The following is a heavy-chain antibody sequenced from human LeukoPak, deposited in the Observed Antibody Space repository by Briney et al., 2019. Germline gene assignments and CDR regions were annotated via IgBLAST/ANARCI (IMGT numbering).Heavy chain of an antibody. V-gene: IGHV3-9*01. J-gene: IGHJ5*02. CDR3: ARDRYCSRTSCENNWFDP. D-gene: IGHD2-2*01. Sequence: PGGSLRLSCAASGFTFSSYAMSWVRQAPGKGLEWVSGISWNSGRIGYADSVKGRFTISRDNAKNSLYLQMNSLRAEDTALYYCARDRYCSRTSCENNWFDPWGQGTLVTVSS. CDR1: GFTFSSYA. CDR2: ISWNSGRI.